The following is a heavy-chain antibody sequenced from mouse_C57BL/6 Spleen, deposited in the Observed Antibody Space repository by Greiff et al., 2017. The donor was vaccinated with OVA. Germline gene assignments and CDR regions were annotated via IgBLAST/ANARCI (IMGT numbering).Heavy chain of an antibody. V-gene: IGHV1-19*01. D-gene: IGHD1-1*01. CDR3: ARPLLLRSYFDY. CDR2: INPYNGGT. J-gene: IGHJ2*01. CDR1: GYTFTDYY. Sequence: EVQLVESGPVLVKPGASVKMSCKASGYTFTDYYMNWVKQSHGKSLEWIGVINPYNGGTSYNQKFKGKATLTVDKSSSTAYMELNSLTSEDSAVYYCARPLLLRSYFDYWGQGTTLTVSS.